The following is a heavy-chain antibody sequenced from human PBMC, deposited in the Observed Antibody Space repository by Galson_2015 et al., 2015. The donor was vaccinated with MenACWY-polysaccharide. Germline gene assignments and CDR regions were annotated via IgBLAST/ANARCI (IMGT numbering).Heavy chain of an antibody. CDR1: GDSITSGGYF. D-gene: IGHD1-14*01. CDR3: ARGGRAVSTRTGFAP. V-gene: IGHV4-31*03. Sequence: TLSLTCTVSGDSITSGGYFWSWIRQHPGEGLEWIASISYDGGTYYNPSLKSRVTISVDTPENQFSLKRNSVTAADTAVNYCARGGRAVSTRTGFAPWGQGPLFPVSS. J-gene: IGHJ5*02. CDR2: ISYDGGT.